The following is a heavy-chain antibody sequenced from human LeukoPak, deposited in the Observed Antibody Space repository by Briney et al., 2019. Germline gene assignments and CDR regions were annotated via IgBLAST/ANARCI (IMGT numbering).Heavy chain of an antibody. CDR3: ARGGARTGGAFDI. D-gene: IGHD1-14*01. V-gene: IGHV3-30*04. CDR2: ISYDGSNK. CDR1: GFTFSSYA. J-gene: IGHJ3*02. Sequence: GRSLRLSCAASGFTFSSYAMHWVRQAPGKGLEWLSVISYDGSNKYYADSVKGRFTISRDNSKNTLYLQMNSLRAEDTAVYYCARGGARTGGAFDIWGQGTMVTVSS.